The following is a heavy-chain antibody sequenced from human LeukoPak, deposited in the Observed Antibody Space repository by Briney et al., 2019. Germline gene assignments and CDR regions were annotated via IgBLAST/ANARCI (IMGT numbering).Heavy chain of an antibody. CDR2: IYYSGST. CDR3: ARRKSYNDAFDI. D-gene: IGHD5-24*01. J-gene: IGHJ3*02. CDR1: GGSISSGGYY. V-gene: IGHV4-61*08. Sequence: PSQTLSLTCTVSGGSISSGGYYWSWIRQPPGKGLEWIGYIYYSGSTNYNPSLKSRVTISVDTSKNQFSLKLSSVTAADTAVYYCARRKSYNDAFDIWGQGTMVTVSS.